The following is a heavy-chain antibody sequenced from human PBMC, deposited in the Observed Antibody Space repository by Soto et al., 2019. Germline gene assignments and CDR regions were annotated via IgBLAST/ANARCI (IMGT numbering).Heavy chain of an antibody. V-gene: IGHV2-5*02. CDR3: THTYFEFWSGYPNGFGY. CDR1: GFSLNSSGVG. Sequence: QITLRESSPTLVKPTQTLTLTCTFSGFSLNSSGVGVGWIRQAPGKALEWLALIYWDDDKRYSPSLKRRLSITKDTAKNQVVLRVTNMEPVDTATYYCTHTYFEFWSGYPNGFGYWGQGTLVAVSS. D-gene: IGHD3-3*01. CDR2: IYWDDDK. J-gene: IGHJ4*02.